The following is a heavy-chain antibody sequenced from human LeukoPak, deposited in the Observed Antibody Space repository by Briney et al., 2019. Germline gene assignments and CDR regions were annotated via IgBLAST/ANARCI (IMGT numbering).Heavy chain of an antibody. D-gene: IGHD3-22*01. V-gene: IGHV3-30-3*01. CDR2: ISYGGNNQ. CDR3: ARAPDSSGYYYYFDY. J-gene: IGHJ4*02. CDR1: GFTFSRYA. Sequence: GGSLRLSCGASGFTFSRYAMNWVRQAPGQGLEWVAIISYGGNNQYYAESVKGRFTVSRDNTKNTVYLQMNSLRPEDTAVYYCARAPDSSGYYYYFDYWGQGALVTVSS.